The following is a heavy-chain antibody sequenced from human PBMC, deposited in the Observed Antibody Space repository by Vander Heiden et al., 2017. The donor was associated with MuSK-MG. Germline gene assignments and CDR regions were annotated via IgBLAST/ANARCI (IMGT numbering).Heavy chain of an antibody. Sequence: QVQLQESGPGLVKPSETLSLTCTVSGGSISSYYWSWIRQPPGKGLEWIGYIYYSGSTNYNPSLKSRVTISVDTSKKYFSLKLSSVTAADTAVYHCARRPGGSRTICLDAFDIWGQGTMVTVSS. CDR2: IYYSGST. CDR3: ARRPGGSRTICLDAFDI. CDR1: GGSISSYY. D-gene: IGHD2-2*01. J-gene: IGHJ3*02. V-gene: IGHV4-59*01.